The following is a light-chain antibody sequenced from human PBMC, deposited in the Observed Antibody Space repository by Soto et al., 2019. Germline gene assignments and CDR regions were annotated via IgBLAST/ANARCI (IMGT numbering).Light chain of an antibody. CDR1: QSVSSTD. V-gene: IGKV3-20*01. CDR3: HQFGSSART. CDR2: GAS. J-gene: IGKJ1*01. Sequence: EIVLTQSPGTLSLSPGERATLSCRASQSVSSTDLVWYQQKPGQAPRLLIYGASSRATGIPDRFSGSGSGTDFTLTISRLEPEDFAVYYCHQFGSSARTFGQGTELEV.